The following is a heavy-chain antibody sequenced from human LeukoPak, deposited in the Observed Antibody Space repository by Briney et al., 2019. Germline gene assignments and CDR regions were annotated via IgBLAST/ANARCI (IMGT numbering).Heavy chain of an antibody. CDR1: GGSISSYY. CDR2: IYDSGST. CDR3: ARQSISGSSLSYFDY. J-gene: IGHJ4*02. V-gene: IGHV4-59*01. Sequence: SETLSLACTVSGGSISSYYWSWIRQPPGKGLEWIGNIYDSGSTNYNPSLKSRVTISVDTSKNQCSLKLSSVTAADTAVYYCARQSISGSSLSYFDYWGQGTLVNVSS. D-gene: IGHD3-22*01.